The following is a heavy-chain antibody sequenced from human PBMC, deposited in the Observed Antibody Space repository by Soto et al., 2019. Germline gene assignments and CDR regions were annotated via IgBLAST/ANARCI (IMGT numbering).Heavy chain of an antibody. D-gene: IGHD3-3*01. CDR3: ARGGGVGVAGSAAFDM. J-gene: IGHJ3*02. V-gene: IGHV1-2*02. CDR1: GYPVTAYY. CDR2: INPATGAA. Sequence: QLHLVQSGAVVKKPGASVTVSCSASGYPVTAYYMHWVRQAPGRGLEWRGGINPATGAAKYTQTFQGRVTMTRETSTITVFMELRGLTSEDTAVFYCARGGGVGVAGSAAFDMWGQGTVVTVSS.